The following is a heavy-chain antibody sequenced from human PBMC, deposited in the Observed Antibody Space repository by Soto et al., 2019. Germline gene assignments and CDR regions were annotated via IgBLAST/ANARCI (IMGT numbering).Heavy chain of an antibody. CDR3: ARHLLLYYYDSSGYYLRDAFDI. CDR1: GDSISSSNW. J-gene: IGHJ3*02. V-gene: IGHV4-4*02. Sequence: TSETLSLTCAVSGDSISSSNWWSWVRQPPGKGLEWIGEIYHSGSTNYNPSLKSRVTISVDTSKNQFSLKLSSVTAADTAVYYCARHLLLYYYDSSGYYLRDAFDIWGQGTMVTVSS. CDR2: IYHSGST. D-gene: IGHD3-22*01.